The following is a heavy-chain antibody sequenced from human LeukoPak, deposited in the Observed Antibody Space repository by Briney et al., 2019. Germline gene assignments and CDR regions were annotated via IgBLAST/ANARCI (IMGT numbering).Heavy chain of an antibody. CDR1: GGSISSYY. CDR2: IYYSGST. Sequence: PSETLSLTCTVSGGSISSYYWSWIRQPPGKGLEWIGYIYYSGSTNYNPSLKSRVTISVDTSKNQFSLKLSSVTAADTAVYYCARHGDGGRSSGLSFDYWGQGTLVTVSS. CDR3: ARHGDGGRSSGLSFDY. V-gene: IGHV4-59*08. D-gene: IGHD6-19*01. J-gene: IGHJ4*02.